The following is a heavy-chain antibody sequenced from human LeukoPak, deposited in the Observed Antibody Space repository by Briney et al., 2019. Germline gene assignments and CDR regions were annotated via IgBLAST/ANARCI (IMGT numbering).Heavy chain of an antibody. V-gene: IGHV4-34*01. D-gene: IGHD3-16*02. CDR3: ARDGYRSAASKFDY. CDR1: GGSFSGYY. Sequence: KPSETLSLTGAVYGGSFSGYYWSWIRQPPGKGLEWIGETNHSGSTNYNPSLKSRVTISVDTSKNQFSLKLRPVTAADTAVYYCARDGYRSAASKFDYWGQGTLVTVSS. CDR2: TNHSGST. J-gene: IGHJ4*02.